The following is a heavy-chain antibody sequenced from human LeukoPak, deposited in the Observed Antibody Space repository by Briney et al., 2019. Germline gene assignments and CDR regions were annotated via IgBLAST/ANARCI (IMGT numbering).Heavy chain of an antibody. Sequence: GGSLRLSCAASGFTFSSYGMSWVRPAPGKGPEWVSGISGSGGNTYYADSVKGRFTISRDNSQHTLYLQMNRRRAEDPAVYYCAKVVSGDHFDYWGQRSLVTASS. J-gene: IGHJ4*02. D-gene: IGHD7-27*01. CDR1: GFTFSSYG. V-gene: IGHV3-23*01. CDR3: AKVVSGDHFDY. CDR2: ISGSGGNT.